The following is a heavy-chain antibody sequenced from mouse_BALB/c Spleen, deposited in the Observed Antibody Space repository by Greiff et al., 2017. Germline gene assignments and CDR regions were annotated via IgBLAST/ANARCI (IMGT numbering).Heavy chain of an antibody. D-gene: IGHD1-1*01. CDR1: GFSLTSYG. V-gene: IGHV2-9*02. CDR2: IWAGGST. J-gene: IGHJ4*01. CDR3: ARGFITTVVATYYYAMDY. Sequence: VKLVESGPGLVAPSQSLSITCTVSGFSLTSYGVHWVRQPPGKGLEWLGVIWAGGSTNYNSALMSRLSISKDNSKSQVFLKMNSLQTDDTAMYYCARGFITTVVATYYYAMDYWGQGTSVTVSS.